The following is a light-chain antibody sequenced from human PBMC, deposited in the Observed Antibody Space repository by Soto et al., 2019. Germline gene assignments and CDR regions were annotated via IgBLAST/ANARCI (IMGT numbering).Light chain of an antibody. J-gene: IGLJ1*01. V-gene: IGLV2-11*01. CDR3: CSYAGTYLGV. Sequence: QSALTQPRSVSGSPGQSVTISCTGTSSDVGGYNYVSWYQQHPGKAPKLMIYDVSKRPSGVPDRFSGPKSGNTASLTISGLQAEDEADYYCCSYAGTYLGVFGSGTKVAV. CDR1: SSDVGGYNY. CDR2: DVS.